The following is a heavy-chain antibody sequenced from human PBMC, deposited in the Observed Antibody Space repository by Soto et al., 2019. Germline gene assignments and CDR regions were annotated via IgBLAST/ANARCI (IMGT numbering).Heavy chain of an antibody. V-gene: IGHV1-69*13. Sequence: VASVKVSCKASGGTFSSYAISWVRQAPGQGLEWMGGIIPIFGTANYAQKFQGRVTITADESTSTAYMELSSLRSEDTAVYYCAITHCSSTSCWYYYYGMDVWGQGTTVTVSS. CDR2: IIPIFGTA. D-gene: IGHD2-2*01. J-gene: IGHJ6*02. CDR3: AITHCSSTSCWYYYYGMDV. CDR1: GGTFSSYA.